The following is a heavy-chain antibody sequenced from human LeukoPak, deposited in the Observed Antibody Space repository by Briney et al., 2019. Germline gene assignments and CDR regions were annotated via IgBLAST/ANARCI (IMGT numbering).Heavy chain of an antibody. Sequence: GGSLRLSCAASGFTFSSYAMYWVRQAPGKGLEWVSYISFSGSNVHYADSVKGRFTISRDNSKSTLFLQMNSLRPEDTAVYYCAKPTAGSPTAAGLDYWGQGTLVTVSS. D-gene: IGHD4-17*01. V-gene: IGHV3-30*02. J-gene: IGHJ4*02. CDR2: ISFSGSNV. CDR3: AKPTAGSPTAAGLDY. CDR1: GFTFSSYA.